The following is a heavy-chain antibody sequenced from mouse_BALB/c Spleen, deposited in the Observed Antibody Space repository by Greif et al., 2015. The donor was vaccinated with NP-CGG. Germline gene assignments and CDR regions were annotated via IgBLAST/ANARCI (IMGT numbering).Heavy chain of an antibody. CDR2: IFPGTGTT. CDR3: ARVGLLLRSSYYAMVY. J-gene: IGHJ4*01. CDR1: GYTFTRYW. D-gene: IGHD1-1*01. Sequence: VQLQQSGAELVKPGASVKLSCKTSGYTFTRYWIQWVKQRPGQGLGWIGEIFPGTGTTYYNEKFKGKATLTIDTSSSTAYMQLISLTSKDSALYFFARVGLLLRSSYYAMVYWAQGTSVTVSS. V-gene: IGHV1S132*01.